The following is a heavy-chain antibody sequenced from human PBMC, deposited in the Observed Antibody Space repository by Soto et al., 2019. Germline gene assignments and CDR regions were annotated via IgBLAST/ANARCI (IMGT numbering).Heavy chain of an antibody. CDR3: AKTPLRVGPIDY. CDR1: GFIFSNYV. Sequence: DVQLLDSGGGLVQPGGSLRLSCAASGFIFSNYVMSWVRQTPGKGLEWVSGISGRGDNAYYADSVKGRFTVSRDNSKNTLYLQMYSLRAEDTAVYYCAKTPLRVGPIDYWGQGTLVTVSS. V-gene: IGHV3-23*01. D-gene: IGHD2-15*01. J-gene: IGHJ4*02. CDR2: ISGRGDNA.